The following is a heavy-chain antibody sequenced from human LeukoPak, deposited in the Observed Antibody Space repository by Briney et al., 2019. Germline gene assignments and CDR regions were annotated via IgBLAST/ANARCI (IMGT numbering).Heavy chain of an antibody. Sequence: PGGSLRLSCAASGFTVSSNYMSWVRQAPGKGLGRVAFIWPDGSNKLYGDSVKGRFTISRDNSKNTVYLQMNSLRVEDTAVYYCARDYCRTTSCLESWGQGTLVTVSS. CDR2: IWPDGSNK. D-gene: IGHD2-2*01. CDR1: GFTVSSNY. V-gene: IGHV3-33*08. J-gene: IGHJ4*02. CDR3: ARDYCRTTSCLES.